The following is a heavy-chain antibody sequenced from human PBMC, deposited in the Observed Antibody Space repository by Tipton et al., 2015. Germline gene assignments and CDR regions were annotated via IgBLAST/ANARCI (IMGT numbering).Heavy chain of an antibody. Sequence: TLSLTCTVSGGSISSSSYYWGWIRQPPGKGLEWIGTIYYSGSTYYNPSLKSRVTISVDNSKNQFSLKLSSVTAADTAVYYCAKISGARYFDLWGRGTLVTVSS. CDR2: IYYSGST. J-gene: IGHJ2*01. V-gene: IGHV4-39*07. CDR3: AKISGARYFDL. D-gene: IGHD6-25*01. CDR1: GGSISSSSYY.